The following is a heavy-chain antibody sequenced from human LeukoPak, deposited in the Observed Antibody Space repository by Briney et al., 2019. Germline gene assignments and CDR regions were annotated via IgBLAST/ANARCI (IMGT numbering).Heavy chain of an antibody. CDR1: GFSFSDSY. Sequence: GGSLRLSCAASGFSFSDSYMSGIRQAPGKGLEWVSYISGSNIYTNYADSVTGRFTISRDNAKNSLYLQMNSLRAEDTAVYYCAREKAGSYYFDYWVQGTLVTVSP. CDR3: AREKAGSYYFDY. J-gene: IGHJ4*02. D-gene: IGHD1-14*01. V-gene: IGHV3-11*05. CDR2: ISGSNIYT.